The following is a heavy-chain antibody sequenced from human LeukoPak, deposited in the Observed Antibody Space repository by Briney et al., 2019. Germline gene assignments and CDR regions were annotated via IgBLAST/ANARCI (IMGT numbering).Heavy chain of an antibody. V-gene: IGHV3-48*03. D-gene: IGHD3-16*01. CDR2: ISSRGSTI. CDR3: ARVGLGWAYFDY. CDR1: GFTFSSYE. J-gene: IGHJ4*02. Sequence: GGSLRLSCAASGFTFSSYEMNWVRQAPGKGLGWISYISSRGSTIYYADSVKGRFTISRDNAKNSLYLQMNSLRAEGTAVYYCARVGLGWAYFDYWGQGTLVTVSS.